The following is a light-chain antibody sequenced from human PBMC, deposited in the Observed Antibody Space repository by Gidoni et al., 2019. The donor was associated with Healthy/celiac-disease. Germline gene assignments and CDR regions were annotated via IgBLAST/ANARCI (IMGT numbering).Light chain of an antibody. J-gene: IGKJ2*01. V-gene: IGKV3-11*01. Sequence: EIVLTQSTATLSLSPGERATLSCRASKSVSSYLAWYQQKPGQAPRLLISDASNRAPGIPARFSGSGSGTDFTLAICCLEPEDFAVYYCQQRSNWPRYTFSQGTKLEIK. CDR3: QQRSNWPRYT. CDR2: DAS. CDR1: KSVSSY.